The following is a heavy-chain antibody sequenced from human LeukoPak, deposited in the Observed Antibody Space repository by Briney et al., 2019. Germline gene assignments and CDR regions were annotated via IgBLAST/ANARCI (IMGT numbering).Heavy chain of an antibody. CDR1: VYTFTSYY. CDR3: ARGKSSVWPVGLCMDV. J-gene: IGHJ6*02. CDR2: INPSAGTT. D-gene: IGHD6-19*01. Sequence: ASVNVSCKASVYTFTSYYMHWVRQAPGQGLEWMGLINPSAGTTTYAQKFQGRVTVTRDTSTSTVYMDLSSLKSEDTAVYYCARGKSSVWPVGLCMDVWGQGTLVTVSS. V-gene: IGHV1-46*01.